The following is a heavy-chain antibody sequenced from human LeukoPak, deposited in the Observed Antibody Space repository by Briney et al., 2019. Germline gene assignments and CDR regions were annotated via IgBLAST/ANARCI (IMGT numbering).Heavy chain of an antibody. D-gene: IGHD2-2*01. CDR3: ARVKNGVGYCSSTSCVYNWFDP. CDR2: INPNSGGT. CDR1: GYTFTGYY. J-gene: IGHJ5*02. Sequence: SVKVSCKASGYTFTGYYMHWVRQAPGQGLEWMGWINPNSGGTNYAQKFQGRVTMTRDTSISTAYMELSRPRSDDTAVYYCARVKNGVGYCSSTSCVYNWFDPWGQGTLVTVSS. V-gene: IGHV1-2*02.